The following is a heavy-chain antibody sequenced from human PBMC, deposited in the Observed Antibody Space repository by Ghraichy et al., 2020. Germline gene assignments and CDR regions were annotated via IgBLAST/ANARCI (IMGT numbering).Heavy chain of an antibody. CDR1: GFTFSSYA. J-gene: IGHJ4*02. CDR3: AKRPVSATTFYYFDY. Sequence: GGSLRLSCAASGFTFSSYAMSWVRQAPGKGLEWVSAISGSGGSTYYADSVKGRFTISRDNSKNTLYLQMNSLRAEDTAVYYCAKRPVSATTFYYFDYWGQVTLVTVSA. D-gene: IGHD5-24*01. CDR2: ISGSGGST. V-gene: IGHV3-23*01.